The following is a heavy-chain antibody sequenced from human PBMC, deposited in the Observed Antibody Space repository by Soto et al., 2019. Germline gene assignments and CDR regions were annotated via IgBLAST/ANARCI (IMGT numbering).Heavy chain of an antibody. V-gene: IGHV1-46*01. CDR3: ATTIMFGPPFDY. D-gene: IGHD3-16*01. J-gene: IGHJ4*02. Sequence: ASVKVSCKASGYTFTSYYMHWVRQAPGQGLEWMGIINPSGGSTSYAQKFQGRVTMTRDTSTSTVYMELSSLRSEDTAVYYCATTIMFGPPFDYWGQGTQVTVSS. CDR2: INPSGGST. CDR1: GYTFTSYY.